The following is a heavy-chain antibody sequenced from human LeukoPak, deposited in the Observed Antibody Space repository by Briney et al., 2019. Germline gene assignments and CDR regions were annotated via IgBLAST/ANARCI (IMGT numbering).Heavy chain of an antibody. D-gene: IGHD3-9*01. CDR2: ISSNGGST. V-gene: IGHV3-64D*06. CDR3: VKGMEDYDILTGVLDV. Sequence: EGSLRLSCSASGFTFSSYAMHWVRQAPGKGLEYVSAISSNGGSTYYADSVKGRFTISRDNSKNTLYLQMSSQRAEDTAVYYCVKGMEDYDILTGVLDVWGQGTTVTVSS. CDR1: GFTFSSYA. J-gene: IGHJ6*02.